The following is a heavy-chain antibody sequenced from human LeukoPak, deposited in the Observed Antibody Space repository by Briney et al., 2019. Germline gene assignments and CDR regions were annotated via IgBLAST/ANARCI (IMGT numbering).Heavy chain of an antibody. CDR2: INSDGSST. Sequence: PGXGLVWXSRINSDGSSTNYADSVKGRFTISRDNAKNTLYLQMNSLRAEDTAVYYCAREGLNWNYDYPDYWGQGTLVTVSS. V-gene: IGHV3-74*01. CDR3: AREGLNWNYDYPDY. J-gene: IGHJ4*02. D-gene: IGHD1-7*01.